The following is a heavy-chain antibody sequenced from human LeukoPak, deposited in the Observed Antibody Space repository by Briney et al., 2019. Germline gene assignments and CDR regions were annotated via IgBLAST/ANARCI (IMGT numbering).Heavy chain of an antibody. Sequence: KAGGSLRLSCAATGFTFSSYNMNWVRQAPGKGLEWVTCISASSSFIYYADSVKGRFTISRDNAKNSLYLQMNSLRAEDTAVYYCARADYYDSSGYPDYWGQGTLVTVSS. CDR3: ARADYYDSSGYPDY. CDR2: ISASSSFI. CDR1: GFTFSSYN. D-gene: IGHD3-22*01. J-gene: IGHJ4*02. V-gene: IGHV3-21*04.